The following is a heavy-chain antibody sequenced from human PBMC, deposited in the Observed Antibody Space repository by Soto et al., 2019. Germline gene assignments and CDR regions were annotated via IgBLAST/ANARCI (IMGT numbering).Heavy chain of an antibody. Sequence: QVQLQESGPGLVKPSETLSLTCTVSGGSISSYYWSWIRQPPGKGLGWIGYIYYSGSTNYNPSLKSRVTISVDTSKNQFALKRSSVTAADTAVYYCARWDYYDSSGYVLDYWGQGTLVTVSS. J-gene: IGHJ4*02. D-gene: IGHD3-22*01. CDR1: GGSISSYY. CDR2: IYYSGST. CDR3: ARWDYYDSSGYVLDY. V-gene: IGHV4-59*01.